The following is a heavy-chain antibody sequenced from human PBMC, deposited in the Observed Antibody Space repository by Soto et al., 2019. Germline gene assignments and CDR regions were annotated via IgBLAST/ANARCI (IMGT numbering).Heavy chain of an antibody. V-gene: IGHV1-18*01. J-gene: IGHJ4*02. CDR2: VSAYNGDT. CDR3: ARNREYCANGFCFIYDF. D-gene: IGHD2-8*01. Sequence: ASVKVSCKASGYTFTSYGISWVRQAPGQGLEWMGWVSAYNGDTNYAQTFQGRVTMTTDTSTSTAYMDLRSLRSDDTATYYCARNREYCANGFCFIYDFWGQGTLVPVSS. CDR1: GYTFTSYG.